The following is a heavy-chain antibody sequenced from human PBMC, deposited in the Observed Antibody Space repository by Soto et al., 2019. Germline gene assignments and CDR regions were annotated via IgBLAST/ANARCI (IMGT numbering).Heavy chain of an antibody. Sequence: SETLSLTCAVSGGSISSGGYSWSWIRQPPGKGLEWIGYIYHSGSTYYNPSLKSRVTISVDRSKNQFSLKLSSVTAADTAVYYCARWRDDLGWFDPWGQGTLVTVSS. J-gene: IGHJ5*02. V-gene: IGHV4-30-2*01. CDR2: IYHSGST. CDR1: GGSISSGGYS. D-gene: IGHD3-3*01. CDR3: ARWRDDLGWFDP.